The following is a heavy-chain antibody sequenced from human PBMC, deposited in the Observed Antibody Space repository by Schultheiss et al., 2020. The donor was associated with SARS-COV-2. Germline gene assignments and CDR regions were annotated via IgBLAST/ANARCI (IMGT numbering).Heavy chain of an antibody. CDR1: GLSVSNNY. CDR2: IYSGGNT. V-gene: IGHV3-66*01. Sequence: GESLKISCAASGLSVSNNYMTWVRQAPGKGLEWVSVIYSGGNTHYADSVSGRFIISRDNSKNTLYLQMTSLRVEDTAMYYCVRDGPAASYGMDVWGQGTTVTVSS. J-gene: IGHJ6*02. D-gene: IGHD2-2*01. CDR3: VRDGPAASYGMDV.